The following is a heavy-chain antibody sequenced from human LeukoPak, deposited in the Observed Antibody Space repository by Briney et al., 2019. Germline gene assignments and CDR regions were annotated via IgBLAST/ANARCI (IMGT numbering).Heavy chain of an antibody. J-gene: IGHJ4*02. CDR3: AKSTAVAGNFDY. D-gene: IGHD6-19*01. Sequence: SGGSLRLSCAASGFSFSSYAMTWVRQAPGEGLEWVSGISGSGSTTYYADSVKGRFTISRDNSKNTLFLQMNSLRAEDTAVYYCAKSTAVAGNFDYWGQGTLVTVSS. V-gene: IGHV3-23*01. CDR1: GFSFSSYA. CDR2: ISGSGSTT.